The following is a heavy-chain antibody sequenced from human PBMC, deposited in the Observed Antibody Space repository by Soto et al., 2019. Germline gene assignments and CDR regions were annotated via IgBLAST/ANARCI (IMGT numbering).Heavy chain of an antibody. V-gene: IGHV4-39*01. CDR3: AGLLEEPNSQVGWFDP. CDR2: IYYSGST. CDR1: GGSISSSSYY. D-gene: IGHD1-1*01. J-gene: IGHJ5*02. Sequence: PSETLSLTCTVSGGSISSSSYYWGWIRQPPGKGLEWIGSIYYSGSTYYNPSLKSRVTISVDTSKNQFSLKLSSVTAADTAVYYCAGLLEEPNSQVGWFDPWGQGTLVTVSS.